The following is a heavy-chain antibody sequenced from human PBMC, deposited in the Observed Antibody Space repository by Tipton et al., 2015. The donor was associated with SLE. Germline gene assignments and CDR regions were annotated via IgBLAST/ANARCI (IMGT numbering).Heavy chain of an antibody. V-gene: IGHV4-4*07. CDR2: IYSSGST. D-gene: IGHD6-13*01. J-gene: IGHJ6*02. Sequence: GLVKPSETLSLTCSVSGDSITSYYWSWFRQSTGRGLEWIGRIYSSGSTNYNPSLKSRVTISVDTSKNQFSLKLSSVTAADTATYYCAKLTPLAAGSTHNNYFAMDVWGQGTTVTVSS. CDR1: GDSITSYY. CDR3: AKLTPLAAGSTHNNYFAMDV.